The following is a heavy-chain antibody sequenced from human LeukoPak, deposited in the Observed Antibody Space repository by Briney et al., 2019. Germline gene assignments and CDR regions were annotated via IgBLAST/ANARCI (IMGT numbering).Heavy chain of an antibody. J-gene: IGHJ4*02. D-gene: IGHD6-13*01. Sequence: SETLSLTCTVSGGSISSYYWSWIRQPAGKGLEWIGRIYSTGSTNYNPSLKSRVTMSVDTSKNQFSLRLRSVTAADTAVYYCVRQIASAGTAGFDFWGQGALVTVSS. CDR2: IYSTGST. CDR1: GGSISSYY. CDR3: VRQIASAGTAGFDF. V-gene: IGHV4-4*07.